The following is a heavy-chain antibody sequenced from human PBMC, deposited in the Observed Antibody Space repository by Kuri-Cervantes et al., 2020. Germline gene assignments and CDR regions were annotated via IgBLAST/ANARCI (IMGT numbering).Heavy chain of an antibody. Sequence: GESLKISCPASGFTFSSYAMSWVRQAPGKGLEWVSSISSSSSYIYYADSVKGRFTISRDNAKNSLYLQMNSLRAEDTAVYYCARVSGYILRAYGMDVWGQGTTVTVSS. J-gene: IGHJ6*02. CDR2: ISSSSSYI. CDR1: GFTFSSYA. CDR3: ARVSGYILRAYGMDV. V-gene: IGHV3-21*01. D-gene: IGHD1-1*01.